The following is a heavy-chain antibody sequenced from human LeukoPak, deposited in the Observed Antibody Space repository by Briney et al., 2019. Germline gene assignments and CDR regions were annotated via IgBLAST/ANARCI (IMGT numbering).Heavy chain of an antibody. CDR3: ARGLQLSYF. Sequence: GGSLRLSCAASGFTFSSYGMHWVRQAPGKGLEWVAVISYDGSNKYYADSVKGRFTISRDNSKNTLYLQMNSLRAEDTAVYYCARGLQLSYFWGQGTLVTVSS. CDR1: GFTFSSYG. J-gene: IGHJ1*01. CDR2: ISYDGSNK. V-gene: IGHV3-30*03. D-gene: IGHD4-11*01.